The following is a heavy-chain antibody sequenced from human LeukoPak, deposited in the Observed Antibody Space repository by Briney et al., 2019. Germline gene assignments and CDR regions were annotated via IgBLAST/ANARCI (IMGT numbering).Heavy chain of an antibody. CDR1: GGSISSYY. D-gene: IGHD6-13*01. CDR3: AENGYRRGFYFDY. CDR2: IYYSGST. V-gene: IGHV4-59*08. J-gene: IGHJ4*02. Sequence: PSETLSLTCTVSGGSISSYYWSWIRQPPGKGLEWIGYIYYSGSTNYNPSLKSRVTISVDTSKNQFSLKLSSVTAADTAVYYCAENGYRRGFYFDYWGQGTLVTVSS.